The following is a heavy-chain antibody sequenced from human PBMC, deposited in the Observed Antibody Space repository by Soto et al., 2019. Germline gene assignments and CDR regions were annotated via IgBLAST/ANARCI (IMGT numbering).Heavy chain of an antibody. CDR3: ASITIFGVVDY. V-gene: IGHV4-34*01. Sequence: QVQLQQWGAGLLKPSETLSLTCAVYGGSFSGYYWSWIRQPPGKGLEWIGEINHSGSTNYNPSLKSRVTISVDTSKNQFSLKLSSVTAADTAVYYCASITIFGVVDYWGQGTLVTVSS. CDR1: GGSFSGYY. CDR2: INHSGST. J-gene: IGHJ4*02. D-gene: IGHD3-3*01.